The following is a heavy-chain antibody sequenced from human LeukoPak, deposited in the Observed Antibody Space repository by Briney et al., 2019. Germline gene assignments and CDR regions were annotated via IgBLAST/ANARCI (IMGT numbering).Heavy chain of an antibody. V-gene: IGHV3-15*01. CDR2: IKRTADGGTV. J-gene: IGHJ4*02. CDR1: GFTFSDGS. Sequence: GGSLRLSCAASGFTFSDGSMSWVRQAPGKGLEWVGRIKRTADGGTVEYAAPVKGRFPISRDDSENMLYLQMNSLTTEDTALYSCATSRGWTDYWGQGTLVTVSS. D-gene: IGHD2-15*01. CDR3: ATSRGWTDY.